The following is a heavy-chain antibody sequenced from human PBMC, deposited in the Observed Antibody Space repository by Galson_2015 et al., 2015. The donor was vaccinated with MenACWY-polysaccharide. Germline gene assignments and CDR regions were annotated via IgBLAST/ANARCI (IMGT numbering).Heavy chain of an antibody. J-gene: IGHJ4*02. CDR2: MNPNSGNT. D-gene: IGHD2-21*01. Sequence: SVKVSCKASGYTFTSYDINWVRQATGQGLEWMGWMNPNSGNTGYAQKFQGRVTMTSSSAMSTAFMELSSLRSEDTAVYYCARIIARKVPFANSCGQGPLVTVSS. CDR1: GYTFTSYD. CDR3: ARIIARKVPFANS. V-gene: IGHV1-8*01.